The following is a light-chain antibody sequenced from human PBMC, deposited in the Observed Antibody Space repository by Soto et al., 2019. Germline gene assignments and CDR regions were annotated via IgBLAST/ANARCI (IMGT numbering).Light chain of an antibody. CDR1: SSDIYAYNY. CDR3: GSYAGSDTFV. CDR2: GVN. Sequence: QSVLTQPASVSGSPGQSITITCTGTSSDIYAYNYVSWYQQHPGKAPKVVISGVNIRPSGVSSRFSGSKSGNTASLTISGLPAEDEAEYFCGSYAGSDTFVFGTGTKVTVL. J-gene: IGLJ1*01. V-gene: IGLV2-14*01.